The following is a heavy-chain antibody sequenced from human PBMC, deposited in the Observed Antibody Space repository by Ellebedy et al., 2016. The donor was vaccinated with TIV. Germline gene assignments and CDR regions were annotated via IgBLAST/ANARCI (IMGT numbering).Heavy chain of an antibody. V-gene: IGHV3-74*01. J-gene: IGHJ6*02. CDR3: ARDRRGLGV. CDR1: GFTFNIYR. CDR2: INSDGRST. Sequence: GESLKISCAASGFTFNIYRMHWVRQVPGKGLVWVSRINSDGRSTSYADFVKGRFTISRDNSKNTLYLHMNDLRVEDTAVYYRARDRRGLGVWGQGTTVTVSS.